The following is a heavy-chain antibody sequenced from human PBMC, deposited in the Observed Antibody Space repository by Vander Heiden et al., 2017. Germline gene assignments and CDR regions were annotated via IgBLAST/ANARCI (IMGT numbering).Heavy chain of an antibody. Sequence: QVQLVESGGGVVQPGRSLRLSCAGSGFTFSSHAMHWVRQAPGKGLEWVAVISYDGSNKYYADSVKGRFTISRDNSKNTLYLQMNSLRAEDTAVYYCARDQERWLQGGYYWGHGPLVTVSS. CDR1: GFTFSSHA. CDR2: ISYDGSNK. V-gene: IGHV3-30-3*01. CDR3: ARDQERWLQGGYY. J-gene: IGHJ4*01. D-gene: IGHD5-12*01.